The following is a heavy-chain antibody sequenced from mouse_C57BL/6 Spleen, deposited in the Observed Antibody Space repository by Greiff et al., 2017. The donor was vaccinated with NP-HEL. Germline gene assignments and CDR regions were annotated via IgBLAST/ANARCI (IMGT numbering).Heavy chain of an antibody. D-gene: IGHD2-2*01. CDR2: IHPNSGST. Sequence: QVQLQQPGAELVKPGASVKLSCKASGYTFTSYWMHWVKQRPGQGLEWIGMIHPNSGSTNYNEKFKSKATLTVDKSSSTAYMQLSSRTSEDSAVYYCARGYDGRGFDYWGQGTTLTVSS. CDR1: GYTFTSYW. J-gene: IGHJ2*01. CDR3: ARGYDGRGFDY. V-gene: IGHV1-64*01.